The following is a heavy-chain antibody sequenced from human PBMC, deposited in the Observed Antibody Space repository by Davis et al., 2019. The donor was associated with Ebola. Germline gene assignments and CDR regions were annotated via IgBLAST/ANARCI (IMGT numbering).Heavy chain of an antibody. CDR1: GGSISSSSYY. J-gene: IGHJ3*02. CDR2: IYDSGST. V-gene: IGHV4-39*02. Sequence: MPSETLSLTCTVSGGSISSSSYYWGWIRQLPGKGLEWNGGIYDSGSTYYNPSLKSRVTISVDTSKNQFSLKLSSVTAADTAVYYCARDPTYDAFDIWGQGTMVTVSS. CDR3: ARDPTYDAFDI.